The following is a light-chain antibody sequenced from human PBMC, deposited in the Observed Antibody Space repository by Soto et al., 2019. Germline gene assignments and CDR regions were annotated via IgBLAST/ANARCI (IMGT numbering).Light chain of an antibody. Sequence: ALTQPASVSGSPGQSIAISCTGSSSDVGGYQYVSWYQQHPGKAPKLMIYDVSHRPSGVSDRFSGSKSGNTASLTISGLQFEDEADYYFSSFTPSTSYVFGTGTKVTVL. J-gene: IGLJ1*01. CDR1: SSDVGGYQY. V-gene: IGLV2-14*03. CDR2: DVS. CDR3: SSFTPSTSYV.